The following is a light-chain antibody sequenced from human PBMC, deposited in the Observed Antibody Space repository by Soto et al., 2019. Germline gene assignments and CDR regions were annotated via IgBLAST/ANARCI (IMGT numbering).Light chain of an antibody. J-gene: IGKJ3*01. V-gene: IGKV3-20*01. CDR2: GAS. Sequence: EIVLTQSPGTLSLSPGERATLSCRASQRISSSYLAWYQQKPGQAPRLLIYGASTRATGIPDRFSGSGSGTDFILTINRLEPEDFAVYYCQQFRTFGPGTKVDIK. CDR1: QRISSSY. CDR3: QQFRT.